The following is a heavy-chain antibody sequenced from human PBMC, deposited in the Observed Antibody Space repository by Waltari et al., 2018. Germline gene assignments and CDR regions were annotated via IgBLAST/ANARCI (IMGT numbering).Heavy chain of an antibody. CDR2: IYYSGST. J-gene: IGHJ3*02. D-gene: IGHD6-6*01. CDR3: ARGQVERPRYSSSPNDAFDI. CDR1: GGSISSSSYY. V-gene: IGHV4-39*07. Sequence: QLQLQESGPGLVKPSETLSLTCTVSGGSISSSSYYWGWIRQPPGKGLEWIGSIYYSGSTYYNPSLKSRVTISVDTSKNQFSLKLSSVTAADTAVYYCARGQVERPRYSSSPNDAFDIWGQGTMVTVSS.